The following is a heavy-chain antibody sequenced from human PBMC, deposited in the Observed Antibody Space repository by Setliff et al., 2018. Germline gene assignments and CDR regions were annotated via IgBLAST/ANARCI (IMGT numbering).Heavy chain of an antibody. CDR3: ARDLSTTVMTRSWYYFDY. J-gene: IGHJ4*02. V-gene: IGHV1-2*04. D-gene: IGHD4-17*01. Sequence: ASVKVSCKASGYTFTGYYMHRVRQAPGQGLEWMGWINPNSGGTSYAQKFQGWVTMTRDTSISTAYMELRSLRSDDTAVYYCARDLSTTVMTRSWYYFDYWGQGTLVTVSS. CDR2: INPNSGGT. CDR1: GYTFTGYY.